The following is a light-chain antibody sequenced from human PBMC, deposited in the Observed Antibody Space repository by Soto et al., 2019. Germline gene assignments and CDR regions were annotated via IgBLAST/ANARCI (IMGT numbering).Light chain of an antibody. CDR2: GAS. CDR1: QSVSSN. V-gene: IGKV3-15*01. CDR3: QQYNNWPPWT. Sequence: EIGLTQSPCTLSWSPGERATLSWRASQSVSSNLAWYQQKPRQAPRLLVYGASTRATGIPARFSGSGSGTEFTPTISSLQSEDFAVYYCQQYNNWPPWTFGQGTKVDIK. J-gene: IGKJ1*01.